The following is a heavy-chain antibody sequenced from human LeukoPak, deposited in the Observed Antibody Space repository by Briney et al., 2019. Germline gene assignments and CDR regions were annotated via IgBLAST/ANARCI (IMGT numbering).Heavy chain of an antibody. J-gene: IGHJ4*02. V-gene: IGHV3-74*03. D-gene: IGHD6-19*01. Sequence: GGSLRLSCAASGFTFSNYWMHRVRQAPGKGLEWVSCIDSDGSSTKYADSVKGRFTISRDNAKNTLYLQMNSLRAEDTAVYYCARGGYSNGWSPYWGQGTLVTVSS. CDR1: GFTFSNYW. CDR2: IDSDGSST. CDR3: ARGGYSNGWSPY.